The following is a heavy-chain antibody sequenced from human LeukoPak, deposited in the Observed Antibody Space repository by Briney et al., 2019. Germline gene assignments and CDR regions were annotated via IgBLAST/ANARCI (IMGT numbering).Heavy chain of an antibody. V-gene: IGHV4-34*01. CDR3: ARVSESGSSSPFDY. CDR1: GGSFSGYY. CDR2: INHSGST. D-gene: IGHD1-26*01. Sequence: WGTLSLSCAVYGGSFSGYYWSWIRQPPGKGLEWIGEINHSGSTNCNPSLKSRVTISVDTSKNQFSLKLSSVTAADTAVYYCARVSESGSSSPFDYWGQGTLVSVSS. J-gene: IGHJ4*02.